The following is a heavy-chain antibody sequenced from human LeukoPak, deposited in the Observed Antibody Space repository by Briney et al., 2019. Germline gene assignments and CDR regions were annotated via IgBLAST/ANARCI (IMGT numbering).Heavy chain of an antibody. CDR2: IDYDSSHI. D-gene: IGHD6-19*01. CDR1: GFTFSNSA. Sequence: GGSLRLSCAASGFTFSNSAMNWVRQVPGKGLEWVSSIDYDSSHIYYAASVRGRFTISRDNARNSVYLQMNSLRAEDTAVYYCARDRGSSGWYEFDYWGQGTLVTVSS. V-gene: IGHV3-21*01. CDR3: ARDRGSSGWYEFDY. J-gene: IGHJ4*02.